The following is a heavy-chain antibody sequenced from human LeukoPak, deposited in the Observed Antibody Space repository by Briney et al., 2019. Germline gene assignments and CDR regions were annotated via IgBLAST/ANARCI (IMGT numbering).Heavy chain of an antibody. D-gene: IGHD3-3*01. CDR3: ATGWLRFLADEIPFGDYFDY. J-gene: IGHJ4*02. CDR1: GYSFTGYY. CDR2: INPNSGGT. V-gene: IGHV1-2*02. Sequence: ASVKVTCKASGYSFTGYYMHWVRQPPAQGLEWVGWINPNSGGTNYAQKFQGRVTMTRATSISTAYMELSRLRADDTAVYYCATGWLRFLADEIPFGDYFDYWGQGTLVTVSS.